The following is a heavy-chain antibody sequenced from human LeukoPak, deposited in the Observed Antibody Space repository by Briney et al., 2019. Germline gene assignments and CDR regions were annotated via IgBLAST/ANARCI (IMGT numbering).Heavy chain of an antibody. V-gene: IGHV3-30*02. Sequence: PGGSLRLSCAASGFTFSSYGMHWVRQAPGKGLEWVAFIRYDGSNQYYADSVKGRFTIPRDSSKNTLYLQMNSLRGDDTAVYYCAKDMGYSTGWTRFDYWGQGTLVTVSS. D-gene: IGHD6-19*01. CDR1: GFTFSSYG. CDR3: AKDMGYSTGWTRFDY. CDR2: IRYDGSNQ. J-gene: IGHJ4*02.